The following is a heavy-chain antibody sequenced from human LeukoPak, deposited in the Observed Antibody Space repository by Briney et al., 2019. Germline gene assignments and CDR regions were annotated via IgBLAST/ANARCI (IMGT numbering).Heavy chain of an antibody. CDR3: ARDSGGMDSSGWYFLSPTRRGNWFDP. V-gene: IGHV4-59*01. Sequence: SETLSLTCTVSGGSIGRYYWSWIRQSPGKGLEWIGHIYYNGITNSNPSLKSRVTISVNTSKNQFSLRLSSVTAADTAVYYCARDSGGMDSSGWYFLSPTRRGNWFDPWGQGTLVTVSS. D-gene: IGHD6-19*01. J-gene: IGHJ5*02. CDR2: IYYNGIT. CDR1: GGSIGRYY.